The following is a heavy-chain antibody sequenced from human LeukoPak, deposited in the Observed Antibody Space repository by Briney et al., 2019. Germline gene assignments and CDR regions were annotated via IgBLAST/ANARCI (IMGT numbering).Heavy chain of an antibody. J-gene: IGHJ4*02. D-gene: IGHD2-15*01. V-gene: IGHV1-69*13. CDR3: ARDQRPSCLGGICYSGDY. CDR2: IVPIIGTA. Sequence: GASVKVSCKASGGTFHSYIVTWVRQAPRQGVEWMGGIVPIIGTANYAQKFQGRVTITADDSTSTAYMELRSLRSEDTAIYYCARDQRPSCLGGICYSGDYWGQGTLVTVTS. CDR1: GGTFHSYI.